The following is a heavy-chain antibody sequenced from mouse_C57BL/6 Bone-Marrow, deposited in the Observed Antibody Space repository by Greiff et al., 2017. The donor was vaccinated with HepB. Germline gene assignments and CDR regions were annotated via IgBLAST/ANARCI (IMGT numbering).Heavy chain of an antibody. CDR2: IRLKSDNYAT. D-gene: IGHD3-1*01. V-gene: IGHV6-3*01. Sequence: EVKVEESGGGLVQPGGSMKLSCVASGFTFSNYWINWVRQSPEKGLEWVAQIRLKSDNYATHYAESVKGRFTISRDDSKSSVYLQMNNLRAEDTGIYYCTWAFDYWGQGTTLTVSS. CDR1: GFTFSNYW. J-gene: IGHJ2*01. CDR3: TWAFDY.